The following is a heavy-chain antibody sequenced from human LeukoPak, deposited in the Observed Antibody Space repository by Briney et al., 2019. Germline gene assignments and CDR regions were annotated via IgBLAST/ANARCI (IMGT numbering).Heavy chain of an antibody. Sequence: GGSLRLSCAATGFTFSSYAMHWVRQAPGKGLEWVAVISYDGSNKYYADSVKGRFTISRDNSKNTLYLQMNSLRAEDTAVYYCAREGVAVAGCFDYWGQGTLVTVSS. D-gene: IGHD6-19*01. CDR1: GFTFSSYA. CDR3: AREGVAVAGCFDY. CDR2: ISYDGSNK. J-gene: IGHJ4*02. V-gene: IGHV3-30*04.